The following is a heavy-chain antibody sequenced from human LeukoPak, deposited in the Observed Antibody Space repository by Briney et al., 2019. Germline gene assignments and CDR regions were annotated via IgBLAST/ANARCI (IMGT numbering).Heavy chain of an antibody. CDR3: ASSRSGWYTPYYFDY. CDR1: GGTFSSYA. D-gene: IGHD6-19*01. J-gene: IGHJ4*02. CDR2: IIPIFGTA. V-gene: IGHV1-69*05. Sequence: SVKVSCKTSGGTFSSYAISWVRQAPGQGLEWMGGIIPIFGTANYAQKFQGRVTVTTDESTSTAYMELSSLRSEDTAVYYCASSRSGWYTPYYFDYWGQGTLVTVSS.